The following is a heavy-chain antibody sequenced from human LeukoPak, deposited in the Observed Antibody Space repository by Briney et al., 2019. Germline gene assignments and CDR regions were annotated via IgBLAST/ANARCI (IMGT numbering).Heavy chain of an antibody. CDR3: AKFFTGEYVRAFDV. CDR2: ISGSGGST. J-gene: IGHJ3*01. Sequence: GGSLRLSCAASGFTFSTYGMSWVRQAPGKGLEWVSAISGSGGSTYYADSVKGRFTISRDNSKNTLYLQMNSLRAEDTAVYYCAKFFTGEYVRAFDVWGQETMVTVSS. CDR1: GFTFSTYG. V-gene: IGHV3-23*01. D-gene: IGHD3-10*02.